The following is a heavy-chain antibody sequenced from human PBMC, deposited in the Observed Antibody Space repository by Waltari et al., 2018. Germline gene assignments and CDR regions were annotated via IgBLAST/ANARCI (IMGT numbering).Heavy chain of an antibody. Sequence: QVQLVQSGAEVKKPGASVKVSCKASGYTFTSSDINWVRQATGQGLEWMGWVNPKSGNTGYAQKCQGRDTMTRDTAINTAYMERSSLRAEDTAVYYCAREGFLYSSSYYYWGQGSLVTVSP. CDR2: VNPKSGNT. CDR1: GYTFTSSD. V-gene: IGHV1-8*01. D-gene: IGHD6-6*01. CDR3: AREGFLYSSSYYY. J-gene: IGHJ4*02.